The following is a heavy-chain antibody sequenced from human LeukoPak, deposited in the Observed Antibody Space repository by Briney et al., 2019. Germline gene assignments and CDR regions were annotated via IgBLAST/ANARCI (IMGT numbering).Heavy chain of an antibody. CDR2: IYYSGST. D-gene: IGHD2-15*01. V-gene: IGHV4-59*01. J-gene: IGHJ1*01. CDR3: ARAYCSGGSCYPEYFQH. CDR1: GGSISSYY. Sequence: SETLSLTCTVSGGSISSYYWSWIRQPPGKGLEWIGYIYYSGSTNYNPSLKSRVTISVDTSKNQFSLKLSSVTAADTAVYYCARAYCSGGSCYPEYFQHWGQGTLVTVSS.